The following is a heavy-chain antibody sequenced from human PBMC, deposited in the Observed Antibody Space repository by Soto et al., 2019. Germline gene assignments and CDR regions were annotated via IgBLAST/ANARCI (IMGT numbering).Heavy chain of an antibody. D-gene: IGHD6-13*01. V-gene: IGHV4-4*07. CDR2: IYTSGGT. CDR1: GGSISSYY. CDR3: ARGAAAGADYGMDV. Sequence: PSETLSLTCTVSGGSISSYYWSWIRQPAGQGLEWIGRIYTSGGTNYNPSLKSRVTMSVDTSKKQFSLKLSSVTAAGTAVYYCARGAAAGADYGMDVWGQGTTVTVSS. J-gene: IGHJ6*02.